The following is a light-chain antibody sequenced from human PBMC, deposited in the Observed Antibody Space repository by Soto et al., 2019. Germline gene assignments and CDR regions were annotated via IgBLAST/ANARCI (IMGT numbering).Light chain of an antibody. Sequence: PGERATLSCRASQSVSSTYLAWYQQKPGQAPRPLISAASSRATVTPDRFSGSGSGTDFTLTISRLEPEDFAVYYCQKYCSSLWTLGQGTKVEIK. CDR2: AAS. J-gene: IGKJ1*01. V-gene: IGKV3-20*01. CDR3: QKYCSSLWT. CDR1: QSVSSTY.